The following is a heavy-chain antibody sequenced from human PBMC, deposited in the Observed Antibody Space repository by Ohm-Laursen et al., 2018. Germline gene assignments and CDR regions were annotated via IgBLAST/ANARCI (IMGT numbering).Heavy chain of an antibody. CDR2: IYYSGST. V-gene: IGHV4-59*01. J-gene: IGHJ4*02. CDR1: GGSISSYY. Sequence: PPGTLSPTCTVSGGSISSYYWSWIRQPPGKGLEWIGYIYYSGSTNYNPSLKSRVTISVDTSKNQFSLKLSSVTAADTAVYYCARGFGYSYGRFDYWGQGTLVTVSS. D-gene: IGHD5-18*01. CDR3: ARGFGYSYGRFDY.